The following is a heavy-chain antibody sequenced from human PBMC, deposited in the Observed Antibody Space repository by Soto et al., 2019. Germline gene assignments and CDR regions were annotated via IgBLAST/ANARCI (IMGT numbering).Heavy chain of an antibody. CDR1: GGTLSNYA. CDR3: ARVRPTDYVGNYNNGMDV. V-gene: IGHV1-69*01. CDR2: IIPIFNTA. Sequence: QVQLVQSGAEVKKPGSSVKVSCEASGGTLSNYAFTWVRQAPGQGLEWMGGIIPIFNTANYAQKFQGRVTITADESTSTAYMEANSLRSEDTAVYYCARVRPTDYVGNYNNGMDVWGQGTTVTV. J-gene: IGHJ6*02. D-gene: IGHD4-17*01.